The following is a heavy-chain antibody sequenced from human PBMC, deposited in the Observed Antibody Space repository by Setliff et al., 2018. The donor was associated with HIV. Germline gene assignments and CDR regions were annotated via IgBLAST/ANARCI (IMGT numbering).Heavy chain of an antibody. V-gene: IGHV3-30*02. J-gene: IGHJ4*02. CDR3: AKDRKLVVTATNYLLDY. CDR2: IRYDGSQK. Sequence: GGSLRLSCAASVFTFNNYGMNWVRQAPGKGLEWVAFIRYDGSQKYYVDSVKGRFTISRDNSKNTLYLQMNSLRVEDTAVYYCAKDRKLVVTATNYLLDYWGQGTLVTVSS. CDR1: VFTFNNYG. D-gene: IGHD2-15*01.